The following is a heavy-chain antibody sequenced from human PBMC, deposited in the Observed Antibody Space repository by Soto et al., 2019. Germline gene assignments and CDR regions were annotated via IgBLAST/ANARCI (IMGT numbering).Heavy chain of an antibody. CDR1: GFSLSTGGMR. D-gene: IGHD6-13*01. CDR2: IDWDDDK. J-gene: IGHJ1*01. V-gene: IGHV2-70*04. CDR3: ALNSPDGLQH. Sequence: SGPTLVNPTQTLTLTCTFSGFSLSTGGMRVSWIRQPPGKALEWLARIDWDDDKFYSTSLKTRLTISKDTSKNQVVLTMTNMDPVDTATYYCALNSPDGLQHWGQGTLVTVS.